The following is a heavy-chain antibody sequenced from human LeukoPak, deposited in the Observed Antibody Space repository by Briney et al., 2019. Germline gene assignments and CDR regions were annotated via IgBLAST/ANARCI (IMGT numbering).Heavy chain of an antibody. CDR2: IWYDGSNK. J-gene: IGHJ3*02. CDR3: ARTNLWFGDQWGAFDI. V-gene: IGHV3-33*01. Sequence: PGRSLRLSCAASGFTFSSYGMHWVRQAPGKGLEWVAVIWYDGSNKYYADSVKGRFTIFRDNSKNTLYLQMNSLRAEDTAVYYCARTNLWFGDQWGAFDIWGQGTMVTVSS. D-gene: IGHD3-10*01. CDR1: GFTFSSYG.